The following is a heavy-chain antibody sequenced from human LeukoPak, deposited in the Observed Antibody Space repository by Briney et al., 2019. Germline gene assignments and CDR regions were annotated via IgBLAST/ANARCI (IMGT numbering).Heavy chain of an antibody. CDR2: MNPSGGNT. V-gene: IGHV1-8*01. J-gene: IGHJ6*02. CDR1: GYTFTSYD. Sequence: GASVKVSRKASGYTFTSYDINWVRQATGLGLEWMGWMNPSGGNTGYAQKFLGRVTMTRDTSIRTAYMELSNLRSDDTAMYYCARGCSGGSCNGMDVWGQGTTVTVSS. CDR3: ARGCSGGSCNGMDV. D-gene: IGHD2-15*01.